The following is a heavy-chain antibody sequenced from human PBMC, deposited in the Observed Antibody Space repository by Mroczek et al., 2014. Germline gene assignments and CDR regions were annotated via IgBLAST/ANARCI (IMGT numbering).Heavy chain of an antibody. V-gene: IGHV1-24*01. CDR3: ATVPNTNTIFGVVKSYYFDY. J-gene: IGHJ4*02. D-gene: IGHD3-3*01. CDR2: FDPEDGET. Sequence: QVQLVQSGAEVKKPGASVKVSCKVSGYTLTELSMHWVRQAPGKGLEWMGGFDPEDGETIYAQKFQGRVTMTEDTSTDTAYMELSSLRSEDTAVYYCATVPNTNTIFGVVKSYYFDYWGQGTLVTVSS. CDR1: GYTLTELS.